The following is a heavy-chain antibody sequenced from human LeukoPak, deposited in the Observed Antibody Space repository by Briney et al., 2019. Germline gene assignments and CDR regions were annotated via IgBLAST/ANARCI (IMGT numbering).Heavy chain of an antibody. D-gene: IGHD5-18*01. CDR1: GFTFSSYA. CDR3: ARDRGYSCGY. Sequence: GGSLRLSCAASGFTFSSYAMNWVRQAPGKGLEWVSTISGSGNSTYYADSVKGRFTISRDNSKNTLYLQMNSLRAEDTAVYYCARDRGYSCGYWGQGTLVTVSS. V-gene: IGHV3-23*01. J-gene: IGHJ4*02. CDR2: ISGSGNST.